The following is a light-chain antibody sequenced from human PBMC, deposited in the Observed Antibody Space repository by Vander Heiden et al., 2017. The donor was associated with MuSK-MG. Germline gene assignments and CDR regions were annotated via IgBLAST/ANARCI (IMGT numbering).Light chain of an antibody. CDR2: EVS. J-gene: IGLJ2*01. CDR1: SSDVGSYNL. CDR3: CSYAGSSTFV. V-gene: IGLV2-23*02. Sequence: QSALTQPASVSGSPGQSITIPCTGTSSDVGSYNLVSWYHQHPGKAPQLMIYEVSKRPSGVSNRFSGSKSGNTASLTISGLQAEDEADYYCCSYAGSSTFVFGGGTKLTVL.